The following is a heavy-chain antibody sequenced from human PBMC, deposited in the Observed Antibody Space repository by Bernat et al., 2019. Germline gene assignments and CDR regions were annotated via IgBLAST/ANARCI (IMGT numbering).Heavy chain of an antibody. CDR3: ARDPSNTSGWYAYFDS. CDR1: GYTFTHHG. J-gene: IGHJ4*02. Sequence: QVQLVQSGTEVKKPGASVRVSCKTSGYTFTHHGIGWVRQAPGQGLEWLGWISGYNGDTIYAQRIQGRVTMTTYTPTNTAYMELTSLRPDDTAVYYCARDPSNTSGWYAYFDSWGQGTLVTVSS. CDR2: ISGYNGDT. D-gene: IGHD6-19*01. V-gene: IGHV1-18*01.